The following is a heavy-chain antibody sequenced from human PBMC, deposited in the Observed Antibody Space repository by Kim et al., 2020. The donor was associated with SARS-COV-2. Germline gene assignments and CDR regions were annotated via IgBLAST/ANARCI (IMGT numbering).Heavy chain of an antibody. CDR3: VRAFLHPHEN. CDR1: GYTFTDYS. J-gene: IGHJ4*02. Sequence: ASVKVSCKASGYTFTDYSIHWVRQAPGQGLEWLGWINAGNGNRIYSQNFQGRVTIIRDTSANTMYMELSSLRSEDTAVYYCVRAFLHPHENWGQGTLVTV. V-gene: IGHV1-3*01. CDR2: INAGNGNR.